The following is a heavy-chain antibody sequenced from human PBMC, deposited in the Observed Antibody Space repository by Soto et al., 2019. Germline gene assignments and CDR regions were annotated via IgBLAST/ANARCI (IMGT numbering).Heavy chain of an antibody. Sequence: ASVKVSCKASGYTFTSYGTSWVRQAPGQGLEWMGWISAYNGNTNYAQKLQGQVTISADKSISTAYLHWSSLKASDTAIYYCARLPAISTLDYWGQGTLVTVSS. V-gene: IGHV1-18*04. CDR3: ARLPAISTLDY. CDR1: GYTFTSYG. CDR2: ISAYNGNT. J-gene: IGHJ4*02. D-gene: IGHD2-21*01.